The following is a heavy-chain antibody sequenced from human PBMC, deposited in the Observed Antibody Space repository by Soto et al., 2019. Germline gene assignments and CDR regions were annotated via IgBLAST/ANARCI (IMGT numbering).Heavy chain of an antibody. CDR3: ARHLRAGYSSGYPTLNFDY. V-gene: IGHV5-10-1*01. D-gene: IGHD6-19*01. CDR1: GYSFTSYW. J-gene: IGHJ4*02. CDR2: IDPSDSYT. Sequence: PGESLKISCKGSGYSFTSYWISWVRQMPGKVLEWMGRIDPSDSYTNYSPSFQGHVTISADKSISTAYLQWSSLKASDTAMYYCARHLRAGYSSGYPTLNFDYWGQGXLVTVYS.